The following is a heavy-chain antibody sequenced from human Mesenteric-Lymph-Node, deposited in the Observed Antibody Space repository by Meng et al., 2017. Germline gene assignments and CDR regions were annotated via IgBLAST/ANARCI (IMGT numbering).Heavy chain of an antibody. CDR2: ISYSGGNT. CDR1: GFSFSSFA. V-gene: IGHV3-21*01. CDR3: ARVSRVLGNDAFDI. Sequence: GESLKISCAASGFSFSSFAMHWVRQAPGTGLEWVSSISYSGGNTYYADSVKGRFTISRDNAKNSLYLQMNSLRAEDTAVYYCARVSRVLGNDAFDIWGQGTLVTVSS. J-gene: IGHJ3*02. D-gene: IGHD1-26*01.